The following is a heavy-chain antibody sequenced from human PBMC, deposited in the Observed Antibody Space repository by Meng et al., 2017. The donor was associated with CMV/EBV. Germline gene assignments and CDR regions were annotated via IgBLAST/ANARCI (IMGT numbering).Heavy chain of an antibody. V-gene: IGHV1-8*03. CDR2: MNPNSGNT. CDR1: GYTFTSYD. J-gene: IGHJ4*02. D-gene: IGHD6-19*01. CDR3: ARAVGGSGWYYFDY. Sequence: ASVKVSCKASGYTFTSYDINWVRQATGQGLEWMGWMNPNSGNTGYAQKFQGRVTITRNTSISTAYMELSSLRSEDTAVYYCARAVGGSGWYYFDYWGQGTLVTVSS.